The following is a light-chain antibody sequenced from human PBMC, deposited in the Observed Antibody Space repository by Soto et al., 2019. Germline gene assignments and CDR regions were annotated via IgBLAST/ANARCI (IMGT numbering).Light chain of an antibody. V-gene: IGKV1-27*01. CDR3: QRYDSASYT. CDR2: AAS. CDR1: QGINNY. Sequence: DIQMSQSPSSLSASVGGRVTITCRASQGINNYVAWYQQKPGKAPKLLIYAASTFESGVPSRFSCSGSGTDFTLNIGSLQPEDVATYYCQRYDSASYTFGPGTKVNIK. J-gene: IGKJ3*01.